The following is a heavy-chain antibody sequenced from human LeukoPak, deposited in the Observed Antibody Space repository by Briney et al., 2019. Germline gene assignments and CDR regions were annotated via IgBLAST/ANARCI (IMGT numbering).Heavy chain of an antibody. CDR3: AKGNSYDSSGLPFDY. J-gene: IGHJ4*02. CDR1: GFTFSSYW. CDR2: ISWDSGSV. V-gene: IGHV3-9*01. D-gene: IGHD3-22*01. Sequence: GGSLRLFCAASGFTFSSYWMHWVRRAPGKGLEWGSAISWDSGSVDSADSVKGRFTISGDNARNSLYLPMNSLRAEDTALYYCAKGNSYDSSGLPFDYWGQGTLVTVSS.